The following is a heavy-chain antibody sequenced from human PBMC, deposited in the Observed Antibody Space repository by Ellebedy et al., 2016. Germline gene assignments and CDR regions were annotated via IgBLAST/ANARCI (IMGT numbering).Heavy chain of an antibody. CDR2: INQVGSEK. CDR3: ARARIDY. Sequence: GGSLRLSCAASGFTFSSYWMSWVRQVPGKGLEWVANINQVGSEKYYVESVKGRFTISRDNAKNLLCLQMNSLRVEDTAVYYCARARIDYWGQGTLVSVSS. J-gene: IGHJ4*02. V-gene: IGHV3-7*04. CDR1: GFTFSSYW.